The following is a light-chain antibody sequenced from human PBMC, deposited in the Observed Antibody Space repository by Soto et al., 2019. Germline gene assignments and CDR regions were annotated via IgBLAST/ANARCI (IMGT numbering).Light chain of an antibody. Sequence: EIVLTQSPGTLSLSPGERATLSCRASQSVSSSFLAWYQQKPGQAPRLLIYGASSRATGIPDRFSGSGSGTDFTLTISRLEPEDFALYYCQQYADSRTFGQGTKADI. CDR2: GAS. J-gene: IGKJ1*01. CDR1: QSVSSSF. CDR3: QQYADSRT. V-gene: IGKV3-20*01.